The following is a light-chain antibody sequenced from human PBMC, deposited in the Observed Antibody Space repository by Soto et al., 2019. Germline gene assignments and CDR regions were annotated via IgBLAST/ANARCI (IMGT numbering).Light chain of an antibody. J-gene: IGKJ4*01. CDR2: WAS. CDR1: QSVLYFSDNKNY. CDR3: QQYYAPPLT. Sequence: DIVMTQSQNSLAVSLGERATINCKSSQSVLYFSDNKNYLAWYQQKPGQPPQLLIYWASTRKSGVPDRFVGSGSGTDFTLTISSLQSEDVALYYCQQYYAPPLTFGGGTKVDIK. V-gene: IGKV4-1*01.